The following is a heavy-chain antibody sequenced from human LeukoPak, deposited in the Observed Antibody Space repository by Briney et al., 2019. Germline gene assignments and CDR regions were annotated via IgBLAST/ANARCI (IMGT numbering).Heavy chain of an antibody. CDR3: ARASSRYGDY. CDR2: INSDGSST. CDR1: GFTFDDYA. V-gene: IGHV3-74*01. J-gene: IGHJ4*02. Sequence: PGGSLRLSCAASGFTFDDYAMHWVRQAPGKGLVWVSRINSDGSSTSYADSVKGRFTISRDNAKNTLYLQMNSLRTEDTAVYYCARASSRYGDYWGQGTLVTVSS. D-gene: IGHD6-6*01.